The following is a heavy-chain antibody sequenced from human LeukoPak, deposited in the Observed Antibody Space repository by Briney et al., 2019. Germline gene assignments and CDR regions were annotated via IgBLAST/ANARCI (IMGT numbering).Heavy chain of an antibody. CDR3: PKARSRLVAAAGLYYFDY. CDR2: ISWNGGSI. V-gene: IGHV3-9*01. CDR1: GFSFGDYY. Sequence: PGGSLRLSCAASGFSFGDYYMNWVRQAPGKGLEWVSDISWNGGSIGYADSVKGRFTISRDNAKNSLYLQMNSLRAEDTALYYCPKARSRLVAAAGLYYFDYWGQGTLVTVSS. J-gene: IGHJ4*02. D-gene: IGHD6-13*01.